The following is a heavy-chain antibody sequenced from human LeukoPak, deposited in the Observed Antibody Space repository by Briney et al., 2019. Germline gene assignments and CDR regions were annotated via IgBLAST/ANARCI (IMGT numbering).Heavy chain of an antibody. CDR3: ATTGGYPDY. D-gene: IGHD1-14*01. CDR2: IYYSGST. Sequence: PSETLSLTCTVSGGSISSYYWSWIRQPPGKGLEWIGYIYYSGSTNYNPSLKSRVTISVDMSKNQFSLKLSSVTAADTAVYYCATTGGYPDYWGQGTLVTVSS. J-gene: IGHJ4*02. CDR1: GGSISSYY. V-gene: IGHV4-59*01.